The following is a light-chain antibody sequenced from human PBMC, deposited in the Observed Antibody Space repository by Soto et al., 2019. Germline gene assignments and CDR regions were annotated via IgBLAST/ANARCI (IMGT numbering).Light chain of an antibody. CDR3: QQYGSSVYT. CDR2: GAS. J-gene: IGKJ2*01. Sequence: EVVLTQSPGTLYLSPGERGTLSCRASQSVSDNYLAWYQLRPGQAPRLLIYGASRRATGIPDRFSGSGSGTDFTLTISRLEPEDVTEYYCQQYGSSVYTFGQGTKVEIK. CDR1: QSVSDNY. V-gene: IGKV3-20*01.